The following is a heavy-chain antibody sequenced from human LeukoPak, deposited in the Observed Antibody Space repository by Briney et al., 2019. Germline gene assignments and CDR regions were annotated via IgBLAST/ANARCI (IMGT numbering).Heavy chain of an antibody. CDR2: LNPNSGGT. V-gene: IGHV1-2*02. Sequence: ASVKVSCKASGYTFTGYYMHWVRQAPGQGLEWMGWLNPNSGGTNYAQKFQGRVTMTRDTSISTAYMELSRLRSDDTAVYYCAREDLWEWELLGFDYWGQGTLVTVSS. J-gene: IGHJ4*02. CDR1: GYTFTGYY. CDR3: AREDLWEWELLGFDY. D-gene: IGHD1-26*01.